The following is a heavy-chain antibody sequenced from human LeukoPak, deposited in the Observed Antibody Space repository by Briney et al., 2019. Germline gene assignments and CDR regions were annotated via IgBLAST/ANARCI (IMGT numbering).Heavy chain of an antibody. V-gene: IGHV4-59*12. J-gene: IGHJ5*02. Sequence: PSETLSLTCTVSGGSITSYYWSWIRQPPGKGLEWFGYIYYSGSTNYNPSLKSRVTISVDTSKNQFSLKLSSVTAADTAVYYSARVTGGSYGRPPAKVNWFDPWGQGTLVTVSS. D-gene: IGHD1-26*01. CDR1: GGSITSYY. CDR2: IYYSGST. CDR3: ARVTGGSYGRPPAKVNWFDP.